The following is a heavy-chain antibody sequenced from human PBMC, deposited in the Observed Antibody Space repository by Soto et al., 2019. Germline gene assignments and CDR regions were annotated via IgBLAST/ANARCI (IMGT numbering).Heavy chain of an antibody. D-gene: IGHD1-26*01. J-gene: IGHJ6*02. CDR1: GGSIDNSGYY. CDR2: IYATGNT. V-gene: IGHV4-31*01. Sequence: QVRLQESGPGLLKPSETLSLTCTVSGGSIDNSGYYWSWVRQLPGKGLEWIGYIYATGNTFYTPSLKSLIAMSRDTSTNQVSLSLSSVTAADTAVFYCARGPKRLLGGKYEYDGLDVWGQGATVTVSS. CDR3: ARGPKRLLGGKYEYDGLDV.